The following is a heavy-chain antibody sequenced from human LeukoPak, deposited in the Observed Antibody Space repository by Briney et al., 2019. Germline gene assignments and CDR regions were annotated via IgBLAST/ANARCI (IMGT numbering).Heavy chain of an antibody. CDR2: INSDGSST. Sequence: GGSLRLSCAASGFTFSGYWMHWVRQAPGKGLVWVSRINSDGSSTSYADSVKGRFTISRDNAKNTLYLQMNSLRAEDTAVYYCARDRPYCSGGSCYSRGWFDPWGQGTLVTVSS. CDR3: ARDRPYCSGGSCYSRGWFDP. CDR1: GFTFSGYW. D-gene: IGHD2-15*01. J-gene: IGHJ5*02. V-gene: IGHV3-74*01.